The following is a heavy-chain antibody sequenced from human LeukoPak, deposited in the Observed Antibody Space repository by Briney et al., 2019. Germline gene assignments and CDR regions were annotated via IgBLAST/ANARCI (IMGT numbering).Heavy chain of an antibody. J-gene: IGHJ4*02. V-gene: IGHV3-21*01. CDR3: ARDRVTMVRGVIIGRDY. CDR1: GFTFSSYS. D-gene: IGHD3-10*01. CDR2: ISSSSSYI. Sequence: GGSLRLSCAASGFTFSSYSMNWVRQAPGKGLEWVSSISSSSSYIYYADSVKGRFTISRDNAENSLYLQMNSLRAEDTAVYYCARDRVTMVRGVIIGRDYWGQGTLVTVSS.